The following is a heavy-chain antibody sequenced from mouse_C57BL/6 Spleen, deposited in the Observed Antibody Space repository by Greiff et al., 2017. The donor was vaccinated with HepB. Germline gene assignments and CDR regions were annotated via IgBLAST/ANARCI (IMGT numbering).Heavy chain of an antibody. D-gene: IGHD2-3*01. V-gene: IGHV5-12*01. Sequence: EVMLVESGGGLVQPGGSLKLSCAASGFTFSDYYMYWVRQTPEKRLEWVAYISNGGGSTYYPDTVKGRFTISRDNAKNTLYLQMSRLKSEDTAMYYCARLGDGYYHFDYWGQGTTLTVSS. CDR2: ISNGGGST. J-gene: IGHJ2*01. CDR3: ARLGDGYYHFDY. CDR1: GFTFSDYY.